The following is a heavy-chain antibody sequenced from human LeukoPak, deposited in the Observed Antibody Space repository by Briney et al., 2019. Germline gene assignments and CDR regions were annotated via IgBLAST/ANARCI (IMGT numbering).Heavy chain of an antibody. CDR3: ATRSRHYDILTGYYDNYYFDY. D-gene: IGHD3-9*01. Sequence: GGSLRLSCAASGFTFSSYGMHWVRQAPGKGLEWVAFIRYDGSNKYYADSVKGRFTISRDNSKNTLYLQMNSLRAEDTAVYYCATRSRHYDILTGYYDNYYFDYWGQGTLVTVSS. J-gene: IGHJ4*02. CDR1: GFTFSSYG. V-gene: IGHV3-30*02. CDR2: IRYDGSNK.